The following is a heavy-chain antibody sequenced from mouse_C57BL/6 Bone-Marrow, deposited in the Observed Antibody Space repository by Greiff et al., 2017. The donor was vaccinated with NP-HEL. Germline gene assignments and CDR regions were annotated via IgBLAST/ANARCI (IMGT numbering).Heavy chain of an antibody. D-gene: IGHD1-1*01. Sequence: EVQLQQSGGGLVQPKGSLKLSCAASGFTFNTYAMHWVRQAPGKGLEWVARIRSKSSNYATYYADSVKDRFTISRDDSQSMLYLQMNNLKTEDTAMYYCVRGYYGSSYLYWYFDVWGTGTTVTVSS. CDR2: IRSKSSNYAT. V-gene: IGHV10-3*01. CDR3: VRGYYGSSYLYWYFDV. J-gene: IGHJ1*03. CDR1: GFTFNTYA.